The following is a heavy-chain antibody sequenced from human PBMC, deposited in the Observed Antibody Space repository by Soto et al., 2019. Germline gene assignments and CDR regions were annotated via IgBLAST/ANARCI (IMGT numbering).Heavy chain of an antibody. V-gene: IGHV3-64*01. Sequence: EVPLVESGGGLVQPGGSLRLSCAASGFTFSSYAMHWVRQAPGKGLEYVSAISSNGGSTYYANSVKGRFTISRDNSKNTLYLQMGSLRAEDMAVYYCARGRSGYEFDYWGQGTLVTVSS. D-gene: IGHD5-12*01. J-gene: IGHJ4*02. CDR3: ARGRSGYEFDY. CDR2: ISSNGGST. CDR1: GFTFSSYA.